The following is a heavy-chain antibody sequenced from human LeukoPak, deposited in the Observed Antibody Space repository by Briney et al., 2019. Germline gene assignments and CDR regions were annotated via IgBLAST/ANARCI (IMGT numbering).Heavy chain of an antibody. CDR3: ARVNVDYGDPQALDY. V-gene: IGHV1-8*01. J-gene: IGHJ4*02. D-gene: IGHD4-17*01. CDR2: MNPKSGNT. CDR1: GYTFTSYD. Sequence: ASGKVSCKASGYTFTSYDINWVRQATGQGLEWMGWMNPKSGNTGYAQKFQGRVTMTRSTSINTAYMELSSLRSDDTAVYYCARVNVDYGDPQALDYWGQGTLVTVSS.